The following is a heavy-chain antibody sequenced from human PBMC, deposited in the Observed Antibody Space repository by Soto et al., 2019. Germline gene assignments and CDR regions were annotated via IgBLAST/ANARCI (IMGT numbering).Heavy chain of an antibody. CDR1: GFTFSSYW. Sequence: GGSLRLSCAASGFTFSSYWMHWVRQAPGKGLVWVSLIYSGGGTHYADFVNGRFIISRDNSKNTLHLQMDKLRAEDTAIYYCARDIACSSSSCQGDNFDIWGRGTLVTVSS. D-gene: IGHD2-2*01. CDR3: ARDIACSSSSCQGDNFDI. CDR2: IYSGGGT. V-gene: IGHV3-53*01. J-gene: IGHJ3*02.